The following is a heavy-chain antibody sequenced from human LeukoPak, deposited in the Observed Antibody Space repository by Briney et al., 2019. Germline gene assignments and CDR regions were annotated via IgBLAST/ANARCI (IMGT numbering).Heavy chain of an antibody. D-gene: IGHD5-18*01. CDR3: AKDGYSYGTTDY. J-gene: IGHJ4*02. CDR2: ISGSGGST. Sequence: PGGSLRLSCAASGFTFSSYAMSWVRQAPGRGLEWVSTISGSGGSTYYADSVKGRFTISRDNSKNTLYLQMNSLRAEDTAVYYCAKDGYSYGTTDYWGQGTLVTVSS. V-gene: IGHV3-23*01. CDR1: GFTFSSYA.